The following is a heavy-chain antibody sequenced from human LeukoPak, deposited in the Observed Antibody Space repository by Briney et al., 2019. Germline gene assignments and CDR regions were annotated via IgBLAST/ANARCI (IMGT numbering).Heavy chain of an antibody. J-gene: IGHJ3*02. Sequence: GASVKVSCKASGYTFTGYYMHWVRQAPGQGLEWMGWINPNSGGTNYAQKFQGRVTMTRGTSVSTAYMELSRLTSDDTAVYYCARWFVVPAAGEGYAFDIWGQGTMVTVSA. D-gene: IGHD2-2*01. CDR2: INPNSGGT. V-gene: IGHV1-2*02. CDR1: GYTFTGYY. CDR3: ARWFVVPAAGEGYAFDI.